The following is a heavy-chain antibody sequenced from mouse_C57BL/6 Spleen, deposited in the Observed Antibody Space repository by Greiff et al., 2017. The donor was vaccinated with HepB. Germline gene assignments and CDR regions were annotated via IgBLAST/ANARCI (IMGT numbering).Heavy chain of an antibody. Sequence: VKLQESGAELARPGASVKLSCKASGYTFTSYGISWVKQRTGQGLEWIGEIYPRSGNTYYNEKFKGKATLTADKSSSTAYMELRSLTSEDSAVYFCAREGVSSGYYAMDYWGQGTSVTVSS. CDR1: GYTFTSYG. V-gene: IGHV1-81*01. J-gene: IGHJ4*01. CDR3: AREGVSSGYYAMDY. D-gene: IGHD3-2*02. CDR2: IYPRSGNT.